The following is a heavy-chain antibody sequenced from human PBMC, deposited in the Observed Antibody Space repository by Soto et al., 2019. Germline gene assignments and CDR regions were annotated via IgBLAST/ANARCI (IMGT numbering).Heavy chain of an antibody. V-gene: IGHV4-61*01. D-gene: IGHD3-16*01. J-gene: IGHJ6*02. CDR3: ARRNTQGADWEGGAKNYYYGVDV. CDR2: ISSSGST. CDR1: SGSVTGENVY. Sequence: SETLSLTCSVSSGSVTGENVYWSWIRQVSGKGPEWIGHISSSGSTNYNPSLKSRLTTSLDTSKNQFSLRLTSVTAADSAVYYCARRNTQGADWEGGAKNYYYGVDVWGHGTTVTSP.